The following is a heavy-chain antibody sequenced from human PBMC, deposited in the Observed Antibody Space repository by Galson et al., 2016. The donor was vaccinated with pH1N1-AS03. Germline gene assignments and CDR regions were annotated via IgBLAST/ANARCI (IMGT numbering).Heavy chain of an antibody. J-gene: IGHJ2*01. Sequence: QSGAEVKKPGESLKTSCKGSGYNFDTYYIAWVRQMPGKGLEWIGVIYPGDSHTRYSPSFQGQVTISADQSTSAAHLQWSSLKASDTGMYYCARHSRSDLSSHFDLWGRGTLVTVSS. V-gene: IGHV5-51*01. D-gene: IGHD3-16*02. CDR2: IYPGDSHT. CDR3: ARHSRSDLSSHFDL. CDR1: GYNFDTYY.